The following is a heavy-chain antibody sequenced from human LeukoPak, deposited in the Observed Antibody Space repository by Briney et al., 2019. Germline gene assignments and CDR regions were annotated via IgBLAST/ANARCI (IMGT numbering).Heavy chain of an antibody. CDR2: IYYSGST. J-gene: IGHJ4*02. CDR1: GGSISSSSYY. D-gene: IGHD7-27*01. Sequence: SETLSLTCTVSGGSISSSSYYWGWIRQPPGKGLEWIGSIYYSGSTYYNPSLKSRVTKSVDTSKNQFSLKLSSVTAADTAVYYCARQKIKTGEGDYWGQGTLVTVSS. CDR3: ARQKIKTGEGDY. V-gene: IGHV4-39*01.